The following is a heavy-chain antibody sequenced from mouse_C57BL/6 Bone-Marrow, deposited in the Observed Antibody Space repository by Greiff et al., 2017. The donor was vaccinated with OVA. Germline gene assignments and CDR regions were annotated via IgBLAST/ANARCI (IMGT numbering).Heavy chain of an antibody. V-gene: IGHV1-59*01. J-gene: IGHJ1*03. Sequence: QVHVKQSGAELVRPGTSVKLSCKASGYTFTSYWMHWVKQRPGQGLEWIGVIDPSDSYTNYNQKFKGKATLTGDTSSSTAYMQPSSLTSEDSAVDYCARFHYVSPWYFDVWGTGTTVTVSS. CDR2: IDPSDSYT. CDR1: GYTFTSYW. CDR3: ARFHYVSPWYFDV. D-gene: IGHD1-1*01.